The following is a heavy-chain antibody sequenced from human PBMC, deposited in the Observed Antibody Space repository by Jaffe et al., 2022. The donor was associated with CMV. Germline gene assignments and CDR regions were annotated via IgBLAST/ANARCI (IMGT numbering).Heavy chain of an antibody. D-gene: IGHD2-21*02. CDR1: GFSFSSYA. J-gene: IGHJ4*02. CDR3: AKDHIVVVTAILDS. Sequence: EVQLVESGGGLVQPGGSLRLSCAASGFSFSSYAMSWVRQAPGKGLEWVSGISGSGGVTYYADSVKGRFSISRDNSKNTLYLQMNSLSPEDTAVYFCAKDHIVVVTAILDSWGQGTLVTVSS. CDR2: ISGSGGVT. V-gene: IGHV3-23*04.